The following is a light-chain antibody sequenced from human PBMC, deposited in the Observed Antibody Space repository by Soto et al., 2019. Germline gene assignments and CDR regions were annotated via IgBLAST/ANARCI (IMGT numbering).Light chain of an antibody. V-gene: IGKV3-20*01. CDR2: GVS. Sequence: IVLTQSPGTLSLSPGERATLSRRAGQSVIGRQLAWYQHKPGQAPRLPIYGVSTRATGIPDRFTGSGSGTDFTLTISRLEPEDFAVFYCQVYGPSPPITFGQGTRLEIK. J-gene: IGKJ5*01. CDR3: QVYGPSPPIT. CDR1: QSVIGRQ.